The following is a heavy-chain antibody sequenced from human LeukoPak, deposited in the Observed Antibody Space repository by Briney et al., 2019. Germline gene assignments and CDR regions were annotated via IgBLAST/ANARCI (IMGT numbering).Heavy chain of an antibody. V-gene: IGHV4-59*01. D-gene: IGHD6-19*01. CDR2: IHYSGST. J-gene: IGHJ5*02. Sequence: PSETLSLTCTVSNGPTNTYQWTWIRQPPGRELECIGNIHYSGSTNYNPSLKSRVTISVDTSKNQFSLKLTSVTAADTAVYYCARDSSGWYHWFDPWGQGTLVTVSS. CDR3: ARDSSGWYHWFDP. CDR1: NGPTNTYQ.